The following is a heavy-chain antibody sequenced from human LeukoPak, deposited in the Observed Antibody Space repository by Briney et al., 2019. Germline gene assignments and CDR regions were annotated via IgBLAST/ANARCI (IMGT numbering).Heavy chain of an antibody. CDR1: GFTFSSYW. J-gene: IGHJ4*02. V-gene: IGHV3-74*01. D-gene: IGHD3-22*01. CDR3: ARGDSSGFDF. Sequence: GGSLRLSCAASGFTFSSYWMQWVRQAPGKGLVWVSRTNSNGGTTRYADSVQGRFTTSRDNAKNTLYLQMNSLRAEDTAVYYCARGDSSGFDFWGQGTLVAISS. CDR2: TNSNGGTT.